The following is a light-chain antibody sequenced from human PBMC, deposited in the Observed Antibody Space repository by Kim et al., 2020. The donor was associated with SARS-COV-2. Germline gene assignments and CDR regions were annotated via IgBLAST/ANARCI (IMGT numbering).Light chain of an antibody. CDR3: AACTDSMSGL. CDR1: SSSVAYNY. Sequence: EQMITTCCSGSSSSVAYNYVYWYQQHPGTAPKVLIYRDNERPSGVSDRFSGSKSGTTASLAICGLQSEDEADYYCAACTDSMSGLFGEGTQLTVL. CDR2: RDN. V-gene: IGLV1-47*01. J-gene: IGLJ3*02.